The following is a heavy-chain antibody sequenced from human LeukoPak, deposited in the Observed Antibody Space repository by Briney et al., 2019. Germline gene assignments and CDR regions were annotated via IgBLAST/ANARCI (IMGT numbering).Heavy chain of an antibody. CDR3: ARGSFFSTASWFDP. CDR2: ISVDGSDK. Sequence: GGSLRLSCAASGFTFSGYGMNWVRQAPGKGLEWVAVISVDGSDKYYADSVKGRFTISRDNSNNTLYLQMNSLRVEDTAMYYCARGSFFSTASWFDPWGQGTLVTVPS. D-gene: IGHD3/OR15-3a*01. J-gene: IGHJ5*02. CDR1: GFTFSGYG. V-gene: IGHV3-33*01.